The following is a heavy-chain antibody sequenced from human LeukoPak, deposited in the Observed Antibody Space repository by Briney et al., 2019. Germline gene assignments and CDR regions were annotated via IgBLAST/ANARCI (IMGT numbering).Heavy chain of an antibody. J-gene: IGHJ4*02. V-gene: IGHV5-51*01. Sequence: GESLKISCKGSGYSFTSYWIGWGRQMPGEGLEWRGIIYPGGSDTRYSPSFQGQVTISADKSIRTAYLQWSSLKESATAMYYCARGYSDSSGYYYRGFDYWGQGTLVTVSS. CDR3: ARGYSDSSGYYYRGFDY. CDR2: IYPGGSDT. D-gene: IGHD3-22*01. CDR1: GYSFTSYW.